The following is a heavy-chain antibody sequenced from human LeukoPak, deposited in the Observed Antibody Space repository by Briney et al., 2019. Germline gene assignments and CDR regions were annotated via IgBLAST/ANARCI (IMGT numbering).Heavy chain of an antibody. V-gene: IGHV4-61*01. CDR3: ASGAVAGTFDY. CDR1: GGSVSSGSYY. Sequence: SETLSLTCTVSGGSVSSGSYYWSWIRQPPGKGLEWIGYIYYSGSTNYNPSLKSRVTISVDTSENQFSLKLSSVTAADTAVYYCASGAVAGTFDYWGQGTLVTVSS. J-gene: IGHJ4*02. D-gene: IGHD6-19*01. CDR2: IYYSGST.